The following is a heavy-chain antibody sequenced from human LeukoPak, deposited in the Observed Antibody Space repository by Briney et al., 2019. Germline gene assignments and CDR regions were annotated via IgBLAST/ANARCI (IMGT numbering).Heavy chain of an antibody. CDR1: GYTFTGYY. J-gene: IGHJ6*03. V-gene: IGHV1-2*02. CDR3: ARVVSSSWPHYYYYYYMDV. CDR2: VNPNSGGT. D-gene: IGHD6-13*01. Sequence: ASVKVSCKASGYTFTGYYMHWVRQAPGQGLEWMGWVNPNSGGTNYAQKFQGRVTMTRDTSISTAYMELSRLRSDDTAVYYCARVVSSSWPHYYYYYYMDVWGKGTTVTVSS.